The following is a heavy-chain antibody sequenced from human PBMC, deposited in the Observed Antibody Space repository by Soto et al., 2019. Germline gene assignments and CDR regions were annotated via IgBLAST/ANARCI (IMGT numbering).Heavy chain of an antibody. D-gene: IGHD6-19*01. J-gene: IGHJ4*02. CDR2: ISGSGGST. CDR1: GFTFSSYA. CDR3: ARRSSGWYFDY. Sequence: EVQVLESGGGLVQPGGSLRLSCAASGFTFSSYAMNWVRQAPGKGLEWVSVISGSGGSTYYADSVKGRFTISRDNSKNTLYLQMNSLRAEDPAVYYCARRSSGWYFDYWGQGTLVTVSS. V-gene: IGHV3-23*01.